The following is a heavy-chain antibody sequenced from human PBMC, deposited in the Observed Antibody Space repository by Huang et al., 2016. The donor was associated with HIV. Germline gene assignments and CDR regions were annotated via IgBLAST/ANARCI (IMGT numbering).Heavy chain of an antibody. Sequence: QVQLVESGGGVVQPGTSLRLSCAASGFIFSNFGMHWVRQAQGKGLEWVAVISYDGRSDRYSDSGKGRFTISRDNDKNTLSLEMNRLRHDDTAVYYCAKESRWFSDFDQWGQGTLVTVSS. CDR1: GFIFSNFG. CDR2: ISYDGRSD. V-gene: IGHV3-30*18. D-gene: IGHD2-15*01. J-gene: IGHJ5*02. CDR3: AKESRWFSDFDQ.